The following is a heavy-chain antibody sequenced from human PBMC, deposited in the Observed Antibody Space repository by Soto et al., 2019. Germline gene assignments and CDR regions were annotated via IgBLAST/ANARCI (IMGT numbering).Heavy chain of an antibody. CDR2: IYYSGST. CDR1: GGSISSGDYY. CDR3: ASAAYSSSWYGEYGMDV. V-gene: IGHV4-30-4*01. Sequence: SETLSLTCTVSGGSISSGDYYWSWIRQPPGKGLERIGYIYYSGSTYYNPSLKSRVTISVDTSKNQFSLKLSSVTAADTAVYYCASAAYSSSWYGEYGMDVWGQGTTVTVSS. J-gene: IGHJ6*02. D-gene: IGHD6-13*01.